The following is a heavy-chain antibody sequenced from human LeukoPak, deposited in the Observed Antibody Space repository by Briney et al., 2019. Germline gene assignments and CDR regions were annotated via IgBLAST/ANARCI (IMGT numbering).Heavy chain of an antibody. CDR2: ISVRSNYI. V-gene: IGHV3-21*03. CDR1: GYTFSSFS. J-gene: IGHJ4*02. Sequence: GGSLRLSCAASGYTFSSFSINWVRLAPGQGLERVSFISVRSNYIYYADSVRGRFSSSRDDARNSQYLQMDSLRGDDTVVYYCARLRRNSDSSGYYYYYDYWGQGTLVTVSS. CDR3: ARLRRNSDSSGYYYYYDY. D-gene: IGHD3-22*01.